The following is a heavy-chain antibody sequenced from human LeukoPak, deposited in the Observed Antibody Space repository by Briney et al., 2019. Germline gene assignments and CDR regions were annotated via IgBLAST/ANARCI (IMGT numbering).Heavy chain of an antibody. CDR2: ISWNSGSI. D-gene: IGHD5-18*01. CDR3: AKGRIQLWLVRSFDY. J-gene: IGHJ4*02. V-gene: IGHV3-9*01. Sequence: GGSLRLSCAASGFTFDDYAMPWVRQAPEKGLEWVSGISWNSGSIGYADSVKGRFTISRDNAKNSLYLQMNSLRAEDTALYYCAKGRIQLWLVRSFDYWGQGTLVTVSS. CDR1: GFTFDDYA.